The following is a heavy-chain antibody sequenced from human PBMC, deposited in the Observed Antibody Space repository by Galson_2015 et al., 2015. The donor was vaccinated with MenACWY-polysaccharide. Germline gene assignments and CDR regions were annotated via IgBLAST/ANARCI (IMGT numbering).Heavy chain of an antibody. CDR1: GFIFSNYG. V-gene: IGHV3-30*18. Sequence: SLRLSCATSGFIFSNYGMHWFRQAPGERLEWVAVISDDGTDANYAHSVRGRFTISRDNSENVLYLQIDSLRNEDTAIYHCAKGRSPTGKDFITHSWGRGTRVTVSS. J-gene: IGHJ4*02. CDR2: ISDDGTDA. D-gene: IGHD3-3*01. CDR3: AKGRSPTGKDFITHS.